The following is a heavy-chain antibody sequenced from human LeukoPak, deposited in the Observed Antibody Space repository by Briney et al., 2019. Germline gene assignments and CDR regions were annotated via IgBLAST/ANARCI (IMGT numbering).Heavy chain of an antibody. D-gene: IGHD6-19*01. V-gene: IGHV1-3*01. CDR1: GYTFTSYA. Sequence: ASVKVSCKASGYTFTSYAMHWVRQAPGQRLEWMGWINAGNGNTKYSQEFQGRVTITRDTSASTAYMELSSLRSEDTAVYYCARDRGIAVAGPLLDPWGQGTLVTVSS. J-gene: IGHJ5*02. CDR3: ARDRGIAVAGPLLDP. CDR2: INAGNGNT.